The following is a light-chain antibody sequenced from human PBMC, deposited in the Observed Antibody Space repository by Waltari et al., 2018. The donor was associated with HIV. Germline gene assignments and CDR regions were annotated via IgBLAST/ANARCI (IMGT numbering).Light chain of an antibody. J-gene: IGKJ3*01. CDR3: HQYGTSPFT. CDR1: QSISSSY. Sequence: EIVLTQSPGTLSLSPGESVTLSCRASQSISSSYLGWYPQRPGQAPRLLIYGASNRATGIPDRFSGSGSGTDFTLTISRLDSGDFAVYYCHQYGTSPFTFGPGTK. V-gene: IGKV3-20*01. CDR2: GAS.